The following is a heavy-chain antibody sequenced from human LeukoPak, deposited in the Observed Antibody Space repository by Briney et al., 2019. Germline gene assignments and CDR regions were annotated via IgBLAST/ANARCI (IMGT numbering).Heavy chain of an antibody. Sequence: GGSLRLSCAASGFTFSSYSMNWVRQAPGKGLEWVSSLSGSGGTTYYADSVKGRFTISRDNSKNTLYLQMNSLRAEDTAVYYCAKEDYYFDTSGYYGAADHWGQGTLVTVSS. D-gene: IGHD3-22*01. J-gene: IGHJ4*02. CDR3: AKEDYYFDTSGYYGAADH. CDR2: LSGSGGTT. CDR1: GFTFSSYS. V-gene: IGHV3-23*01.